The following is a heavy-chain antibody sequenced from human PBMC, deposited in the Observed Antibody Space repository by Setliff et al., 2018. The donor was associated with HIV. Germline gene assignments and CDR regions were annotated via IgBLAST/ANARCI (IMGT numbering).Heavy chain of an antibody. CDR2: IIPIFGTT. CDR1: GGTLTTYG. V-gene: IGHV1-69*13. Sequence: GASVKVSCKASGGTLTTYGISWVRQAPGQGLEWMGQIIPIFGTTNYAQRFQGRVTITADESTSTAYMELYNLRSEDTAMYYCTRGRGIIGALVYWGQGTLVTVSS. J-gene: IGHJ4*02. D-gene: IGHD2-21*01. CDR3: TRGRGIIGALVY.